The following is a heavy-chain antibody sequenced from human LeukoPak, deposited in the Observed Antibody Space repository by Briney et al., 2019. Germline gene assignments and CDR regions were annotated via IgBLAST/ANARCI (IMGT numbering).Heavy chain of an antibody. V-gene: IGHV4-59*01. CDR1: GGSISSYY. Sequence: PSETLSLTCTVSGGSISSYYWSWIRQPPGKGLEWIGYIYYSGSTNYNPSLKSRVTISVDTSKNQFSLKLSSVTAADTAVYYCASYQRPYGSGSRTNQVGEYWGQGTLVTVSS. D-gene: IGHD3-10*01. CDR3: ASYQRPYGSGSRTNQVGEY. CDR2: IYYSGST. J-gene: IGHJ4*02.